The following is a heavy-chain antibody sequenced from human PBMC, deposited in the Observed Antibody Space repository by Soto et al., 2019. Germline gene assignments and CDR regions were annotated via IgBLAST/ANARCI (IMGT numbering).Heavy chain of an antibody. Sequence: SGPTLVNPTQTLTLTCTFSGFPLSTSGMCVSWIRQPPGKALEWLALIDWDDDKYYSTSLKTRLTISKDTSKNQVVLTMTNMDPVDTATYYCARISGHSYGNTDYFDYWGQGTLVTVSS. V-gene: IGHV2-70*01. CDR3: ARISGHSYGNTDYFDY. CDR1: GFPLSTSGMC. CDR2: IDWDDDK. J-gene: IGHJ4*02. D-gene: IGHD5-18*01.